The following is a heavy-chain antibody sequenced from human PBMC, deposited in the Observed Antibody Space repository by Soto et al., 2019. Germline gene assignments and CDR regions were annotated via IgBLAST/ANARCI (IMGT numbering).Heavy chain of an antibody. D-gene: IGHD1-26*01. V-gene: IGHV3-30-3*01. J-gene: IGHJ4*02. Sequence: GGSLRLSCAASGFTFSSYAMHWVRQAPGKGLEWVAVISYDGSNKYYADSVKGRFTISRDNSKNTLYLQMNSLSAEDTAVYYCVKDWVGGSDRYQLDYWGQGTVVTVSS. CDR3: VKDWVGGSDRYQLDY. CDR1: GFTFSSYA. CDR2: ISYDGSNK.